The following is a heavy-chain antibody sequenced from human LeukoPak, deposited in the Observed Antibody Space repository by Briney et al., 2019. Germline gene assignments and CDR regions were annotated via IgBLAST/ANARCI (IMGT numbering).Heavy chain of an antibody. CDR3: ARGATGLELPHDAFDI. D-gene: IGHD1-7*01. Sequence: ASVKVSCKASGGTFSSYAISWVRQAPGQGLEWMGRIIPILGIANYAQKFQGRVTMARDTSISTAYMELSRLRSDDTAVYYCARGATGLELPHDAFDIWGQGTMVTVSS. CDR2: IIPILGIA. V-gene: IGHV1-69*04. CDR1: GGTFSSYA. J-gene: IGHJ3*02.